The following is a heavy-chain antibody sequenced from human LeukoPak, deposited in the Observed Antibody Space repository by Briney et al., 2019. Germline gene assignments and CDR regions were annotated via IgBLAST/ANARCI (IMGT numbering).Heavy chain of an antibody. D-gene: IGHD3-10*01. Sequence: SETLSLTCAVSGYSIYSGYYWVWIRQPPAKGLEWIGSIYHSGSTYYNPSLKSQVTMSVDTSKNQFSLRLSSVTAADTAVYYCARDEVVRGEVEYWGQGTLVTVSS. V-gene: IGHV4-38-2*02. J-gene: IGHJ4*02. CDR3: ARDEVVRGEVEY. CDR1: GYSIYSGYY. CDR2: IYHSGST.